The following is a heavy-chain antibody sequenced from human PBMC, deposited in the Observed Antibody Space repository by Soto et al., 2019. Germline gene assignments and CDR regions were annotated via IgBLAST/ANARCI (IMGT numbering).Heavy chain of an antibody. CDR1: GGSISSSSYY. V-gene: IGHV4-39*01. D-gene: IGHD5-18*01. CDR3: ARRPRLRDTAMGYYYYYGMDV. J-gene: IGHJ6*02. Sequence: PSETLSLTCTVSGGSISSSSYYWGWIRQPPGKGLEWIGSIYYSGSTYYNPSLKSRVTISVDTSKNQFSLKLSSVTAADTAVYYCARRPRLRDTAMGYYYYYGMDVWGQGTTVTVSS. CDR2: IYYSGST.